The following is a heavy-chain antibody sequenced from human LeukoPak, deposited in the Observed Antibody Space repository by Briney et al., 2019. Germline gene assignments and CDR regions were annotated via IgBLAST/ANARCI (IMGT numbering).Heavy chain of an antibody. CDR2: IKYDGNEE. CDR3: KSGGAAPGSFDY. Sequence: GGSLRLPCAASGFTFSRYWMSWMRQAPGKGLEWVANIKYDGNEEYYVDSLKGRFTISRDNAKSSLYLQLNSLRVEDTAVYYCKSGGAAPGSFDYWGQGTLVTVSP. CDR1: GFTFSRYW. J-gene: IGHJ4*02. D-gene: IGHD1-1*01. V-gene: IGHV3-7*01.